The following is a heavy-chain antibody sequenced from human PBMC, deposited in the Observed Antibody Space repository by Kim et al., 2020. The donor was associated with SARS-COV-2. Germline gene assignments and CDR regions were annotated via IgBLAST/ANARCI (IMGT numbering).Heavy chain of an antibody. Sequence: PSRKSRGPISVDTAQNQFSLKLSSVTAADTAVYYCARGSVYDRGNYFDYWGQGTLVTVSS. J-gene: IGHJ4*02. V-gene: IGHV4-59*09. D-gene: IGHD3-22*01. CDR3: ARGSVYDRGNYFDY.